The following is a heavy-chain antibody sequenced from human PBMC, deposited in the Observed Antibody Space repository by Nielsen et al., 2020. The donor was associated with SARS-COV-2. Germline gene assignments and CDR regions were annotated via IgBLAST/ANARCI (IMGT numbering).Heavy chain of an antibody. V-gene: IGHV4-59*01. CDR1: GGSISSYY. J-gene: IGHJ6*02. D-gene: IGHD3-3*01. CDR3: ARHPRITIFGVVQSYGMDV. CDR2: IYYSGST. Sequence: SETLSLTCTVSGGSISSYYWSWIRQPPGKGLEWIGYIYYSGSTNYNPSLKSRVTISVDTSKNQFSLKLSSVTAADTAVYYCARHPRITIFGVVQSYGMDVWGQGTTVTVSS.